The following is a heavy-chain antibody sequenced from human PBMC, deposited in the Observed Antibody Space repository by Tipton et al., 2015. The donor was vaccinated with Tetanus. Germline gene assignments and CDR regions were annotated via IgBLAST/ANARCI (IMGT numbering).Heavy chain of an antibody. Sequence: SLRLSCATSGLFFKNAWMNWVRQAPGQGLEWVGVISHDGTYAYHSDSLRGRFTISRDNSKNTLYLQMNSLRAEDTALYYCAREADCSGGSCFSGDFDTWGQGTQVTVSS. CDR1: GLFFKNAW. CDR3: AREADCSGGSCFSGDFDT. V-gene: IGHV3-30*03. D-gene: IGHD2-15*01. CDR2: ISHDGTYA. J-gene: IGHJ4*02.